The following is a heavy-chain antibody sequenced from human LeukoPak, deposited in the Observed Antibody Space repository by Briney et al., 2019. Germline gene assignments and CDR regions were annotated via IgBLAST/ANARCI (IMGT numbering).Heavy chain of an antibody. CDR3: ARGLGRALIVVVAAAKFDY. Sequence: GGSLRLSCATSGFTFSTSWMHWVRQAPGKGLVWVSRISSDGSTTTYADSVKGRFTISRDNAKNTLYLQMNSLRDDDTAVYYCARGLGRALIVVVAAAKFDYWGQGTLVTVSS. D-gene: IGHD2-2*01. CDR1: GFTFSTSW. J-gene: IGHJ4*02. CDR2: ISSDGSTT. V-gene: IGHV3-74*01.